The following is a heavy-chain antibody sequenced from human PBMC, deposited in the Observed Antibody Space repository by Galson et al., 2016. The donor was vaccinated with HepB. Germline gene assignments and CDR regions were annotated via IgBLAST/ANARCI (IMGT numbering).Heavy chain of an antibody. CDR1: GFAFSSHA. D-gene: IGHD6-13*01. Sequence: SLRLSCAASGFAFSSHAMHWVRQAPGKGLDWVGLISYDGRKKHYADSVKGRFTISRDNSKNTLYLQMNRLRAEDTATYFCATVVACRSTWNIGKNRCVGYFDYWGQGALVTVSS. CDR2: ISYDGRKK. CDR3: ATVVACRSTWNIGKNRCVGYFDY. V-gene: IGHV3-30*04. J-gene: IGHJ4*02.